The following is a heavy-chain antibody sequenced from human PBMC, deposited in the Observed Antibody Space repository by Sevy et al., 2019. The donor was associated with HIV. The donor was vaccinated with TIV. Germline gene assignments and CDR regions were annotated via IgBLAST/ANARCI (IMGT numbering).Heavy chain of an antibody. Sequence: GRSLRLSCAASGITLTPYWMHWVRQVPGKGLVWVSRINSDGSSTSYAESVKGRFTISRDNGKNTLYLQMKSLRVEDTAVYFCSRGLYYYDMRGHQEPGDYWGQGVLVTVSS. CDR3: SRGLYYYDMRGHQEPGDY. V-gene: IGHV3-74*01. J-gene: IGHJ4*02. D-gene: IGHD3-22*01. CDR2: INSDGSST. CDR1: GITLTPYW.